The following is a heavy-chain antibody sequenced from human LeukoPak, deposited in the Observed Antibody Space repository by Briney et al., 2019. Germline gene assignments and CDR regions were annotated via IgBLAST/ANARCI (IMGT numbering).Heavy chain of an antibody. J-gene: IGHJ3*02. Sequence: GESLKISCKGSGYSFANYWIGWVRQMPGKGLEWMGIIYPSDSDTRYSPSFQGQVTISADKSISTTYLQWSSLKASDTAMYYCARPSYYYGSGSYAFDIWGQGTMVTVSS. CDR2: IYPSDSDT. D-gene: IGHD3-10*01. CDR1: GYSFANYW. CDR3: ARPSYYYGSGSYAFDI. V-gene: IGHV5-51*01.